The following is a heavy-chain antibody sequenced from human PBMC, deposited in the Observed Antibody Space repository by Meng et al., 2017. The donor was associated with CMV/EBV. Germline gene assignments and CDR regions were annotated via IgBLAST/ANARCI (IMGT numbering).Heavy chain of an antibody. Sequence: SETLSLTCAVYGGSFSGYYWSWIRQPPGKGLEWIGEINHSGSTNYNPSLKSRVTISVDTSKNQFSLKLSSVTAADTAVYYCARGRYCSSTSCTYYYCGMDVWGQGTTVTVSS. CDR1: GGSFSGYY. D-gene: IGHD2-2*01. CDR2: INHSGST. J-gene: IGHJ6*02. V-gene: IGHV4-34*01. CDR3: ARGRYCSSTSCTYYYCGMDV.